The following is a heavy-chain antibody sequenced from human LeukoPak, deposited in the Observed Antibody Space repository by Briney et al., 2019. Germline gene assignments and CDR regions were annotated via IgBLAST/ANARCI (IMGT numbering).Heavy chain of an antibody. V-gene: IGHV1-8*01. J-gene: IGHJ4*02. CDR2: MNPNSGNT. CDR1: GYTFTSYD. D-gene: IGHD3-3*01. CDR3: AKDGVGEDDFWSGYSDY. Sequence: ASVKVSCKASGYTFTSYDINWVRQATGQGLEWMGWMNPNSGNTGYAQKFQGRVTMTRNTSISTAYMELSSLRSEDTAVYYCAKDGVGEDDFWSGYSDYWGQGTLVTVSS.